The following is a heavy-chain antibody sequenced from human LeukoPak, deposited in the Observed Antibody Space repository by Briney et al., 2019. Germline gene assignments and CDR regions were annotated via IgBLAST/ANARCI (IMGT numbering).Heavy chain of an antibody. D-gene: IGHD6-13*01. J-gene: IGHJ3*02. V-gene: IGHV4-4*07. Sequence: SETLSLTCTVSGGSISPYYWSWIRQPPGKGLEWIGRIFTSGGTNYNPSLKSRVTMSVDTSNNQFSLKLSSVTAADTAVYYCARVGYSSSDAFDIWGQGTMVTVSS. CDR1: GGSISPYY. CDR2: IFTSGGT. CDR3: ARVGYSSSDAFDI.